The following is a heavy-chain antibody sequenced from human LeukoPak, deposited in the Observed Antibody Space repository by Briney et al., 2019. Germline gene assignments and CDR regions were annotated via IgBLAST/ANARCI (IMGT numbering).Heavy chain of an antibody. CDR3: ARDRPGIAVAGDASDI. CDR2: IQNRGST. D-gene: IGHD6-19*01. CDR1: GGSISSYY. J-gene: IGHJ3*02. V-gene: IGHV4-59*01. Sequence: SETLSLTCTASGGSISSYYWSWIRQPPRKGLEWIGYIQNRGSTNYNPSLKSRVTLSVDTSKNQFSLKLTSVTAADTAVYYCARDRPGIAVAGDASDIWGQGTMVTVSS.